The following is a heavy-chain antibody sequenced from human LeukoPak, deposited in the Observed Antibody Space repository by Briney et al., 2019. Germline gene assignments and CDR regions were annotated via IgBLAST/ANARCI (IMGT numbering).Heavy chain of an antibody. CDR1: GGSVSSGSYY. J-gene: IGHJ4*02. V-gene: IGHV4-61*01. CDR3: ALHDYGDSHYFDY. D-gene: IGHD4-17*01. Sequence: SETLSLTCSVSGGSVSSGSYYWSWIRQPPGKGLEWIGDIYYSGSTNYNPSLKSRVSISVDTSKNQFSLKLSSVTAADTAVYYCALHDYGDSHYFDYWGQGTLVTVSS. CDR2: IYYSGST.